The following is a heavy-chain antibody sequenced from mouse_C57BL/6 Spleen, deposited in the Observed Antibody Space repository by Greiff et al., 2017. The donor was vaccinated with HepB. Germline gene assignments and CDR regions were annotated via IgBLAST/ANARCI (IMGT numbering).Heavy chain of an antibody. CDR2: ISDGGSYT. CDR1: GFTFSSYA. CDR3: AREMGSTMITTTGVDY. V-gene: IGHV5-4*01. D-gene: IGHD2-4*01. J-gene: IGHJ2*01. Sequence: EVQRVESGGGLVKPGGSLKLSCAASGFTFSSYAMSWVRQTPEKRLEWVATISDGGSYTYYPDNVKGRFTISRDNAKNNLYLQMSHLKSEDTAMYYWAREMGSTMITTTGVDYWVQGTTLTVSS.